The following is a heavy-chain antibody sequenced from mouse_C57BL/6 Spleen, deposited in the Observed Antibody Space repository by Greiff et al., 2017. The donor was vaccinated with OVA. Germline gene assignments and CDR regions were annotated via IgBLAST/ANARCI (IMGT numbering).Heavy chain of an antibody. CDR2: IYPRDGST. CDR3: ARSLYYYGSSYWYFDV. CDR1: GYTFTSYD. Sequence: VKLQESGPELVKPGASVKLSCKASGYTFTSYDINWVKQRPGPGLEWIGWIYPRDGSTKYNEKFKGKATLTVDTSSSTAYMELHSLTSEDSAVYFGARSLYYYGSSYWYFDVWGTGTTVTVSS. J-gene: IGHJ1*03. D-gene: IGHD1-1*01. V-gene: IGHV1-85*01.